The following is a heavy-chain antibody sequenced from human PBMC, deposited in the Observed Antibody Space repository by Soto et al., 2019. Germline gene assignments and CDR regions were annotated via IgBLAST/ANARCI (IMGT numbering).Heavy chain of an antibody. CDR1: GGSFSGYY. CDR2: INHSGST. V-gene: IGHV4-34*01. Sequence: QVQLQQWGAGLLKPSETLSLTCAVYGGSFSGYYWSWIRQPPGKGLEWIGEINHSGSTNYNPSLKSRVTISVDTSKNQFSLKLGSVTAADTAVYYCARGRRYYYGSGSPDYWGQGTLVTVSS. CDR3: ARGRRYYYGSGSPDY. J-gene: IGHJ4*02. D-gene: IGHD3-10*01.